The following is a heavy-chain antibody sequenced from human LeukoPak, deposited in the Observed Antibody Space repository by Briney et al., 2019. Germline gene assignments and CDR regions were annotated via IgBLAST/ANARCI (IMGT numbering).Heavy chain of an antibody. CDR2: MNPNSGST. D-gene: IGHD3-22*01. J-gene: IGHJ4*02. Sequence: ASVKVSCKASGYTFTNYDINWVRQATGQGLEWMGWMNPNSGSTAYAQKFQGRVTITRNTSISTAYMELSSLRSEDTAVYYCAGEDYYDSGSSDYWGQGTLVTVSS. CDR1: GYTFTNYD. CDR3: AGEDYYDSGSSDY. V-gene: IGHV1-8*03.